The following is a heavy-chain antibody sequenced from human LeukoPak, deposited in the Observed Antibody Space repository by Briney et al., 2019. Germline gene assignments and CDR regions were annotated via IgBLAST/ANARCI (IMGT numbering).Heavy chain of an antibody. CDR3: ARDQEGFDY. Sequence: GASVKVSCKASGYTFTSNYIHWVRQVPGQGLEWMGMIYPRDGSTSYAQKFQGRVTVTRDTSTSTVHMELSGLRSEDTAVYYCARDQEGFDYWGQGTLVTVSS. V-gene: IGHV1-46*01. CDR1: GYTFTSNY. CDR2: IYPRDGST. J-gene: IGHJ4*02.